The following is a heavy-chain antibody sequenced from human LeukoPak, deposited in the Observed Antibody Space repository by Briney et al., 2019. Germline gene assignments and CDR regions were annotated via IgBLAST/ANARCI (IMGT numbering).Heavy chain of an antibody. J-gene: IGHJ4*02. Sequence: GGSLRLSCAASGFTFSSSAMSWVRQAPGKGLEWVSAISNNGGYTYYADSVKGRFTISRDNSKNTLYLQMNSLRAEDTAVYYCAREVGYSSGWYLDYWGQGTLATVSS. D-gene: IGHD6-19*01. CDR2: ISNNGGYT. CDR1: GFTFSSSA. CDR3: AREVGYSSGWYLDY. V-gene: IGHV3-23*01.